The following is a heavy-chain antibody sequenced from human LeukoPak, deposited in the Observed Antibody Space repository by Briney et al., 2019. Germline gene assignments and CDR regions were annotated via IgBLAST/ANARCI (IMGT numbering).Heavy chain of an antibody. D-gene: IGHD3-22*01. CDR1: GFTFSSYA. Sequence: QSGGSLRLSCAASGFTFSSYAMHWVRQAPGKGLEWVAVISYDGSNKYYADSVKGRFTISRDNSKNTLYLQMNSLRAEDTAVYYCARARGYYYDSSGQAYYFDYWGQGTLVTVSS. V-gene: IGHV3-30*04. J-gene: IGHJ4*02. CDR3: ARARGYYYDSSGQAYYFDY. CDR2: ISYDGSNK.